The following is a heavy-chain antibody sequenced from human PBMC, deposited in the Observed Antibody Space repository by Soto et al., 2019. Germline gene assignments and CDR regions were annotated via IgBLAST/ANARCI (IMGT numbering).Heavy chain of an antibody. CDR1: GFTFSSYA. CDR2: ITRSGSDT. D-gene: IGHD3-22*01. Sequence: PGGSLRLSCAASGFTFSSYAMTWVRQAPGKGLEWVSAITRSGSDTNYLDSVKGRFTISRDNSKNTLYLHMNSLRAVDTAVYYCAKVGDYYENFAHWSFDRWGRGTLVTVSS. J-gene: IGHJ2*01. CDR3: AKVGDYYENFAHWSFDR. V-gene: IGHV3-23*01.